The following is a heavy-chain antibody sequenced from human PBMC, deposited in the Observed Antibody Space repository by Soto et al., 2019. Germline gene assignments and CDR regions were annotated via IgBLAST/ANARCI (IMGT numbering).Heavy chain of an antibody. CDR2: IIPIFGTA. CDR1: GGTFSSYA. D-gene: IGHD5-18*01. Sequence: SVKVSCKASGGTFSSYAISWVRQAPGQGLEWMGGIIPIFGTANYAQKFQGRVTITADESTSTAYMELSSLRSEDTAVYYCARLDTAMDDFDYWGQGTLVTVSS. V-gene: IGHV1-69*13. J-gene: IGHJ4*02. CDR3: ARLDTAMDDFDY.